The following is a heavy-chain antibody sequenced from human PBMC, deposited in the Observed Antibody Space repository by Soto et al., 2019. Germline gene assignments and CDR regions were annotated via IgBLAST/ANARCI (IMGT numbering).Heavy chain of an antibody. V-gene: IGHV1-69*05. CDR2: ITPMFGTA. CDR3: AQTLGSAVAGPGRFDL. CDR1: GGTFSRYA. Sequence: QVQLVQSGAEVKKPGSSVKVSCKASGGTFSRYAISWVRQAPGQGLEWMGGITPMFGTANYAQQFQGRVTITTDEPTSTVHMELRRLRSEHTAVYYCAQTLGSAVAGPGRFDLWGRGTLVIVSS. J-gene: IGHJ2*01. D-gene: IGHD6-19*01.